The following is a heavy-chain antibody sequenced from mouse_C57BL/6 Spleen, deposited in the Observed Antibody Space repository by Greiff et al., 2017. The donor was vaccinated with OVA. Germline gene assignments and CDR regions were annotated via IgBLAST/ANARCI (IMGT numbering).Heavy chain of an antibody. CDR3: ARDYDWYFDV. CDR2: INPSSGYT. CDR1: GYPFTSYT. J-gene: IGHJ1*03. D-gene: IGHD2-4*01. V-gene: IGHV1-4*01. Sequence: QVPLQQSGAELARPGASVKMSCKASGYPFTSYTMHWVKQRHGQGLEWIGYINPSSGYTKYNQKFKDKATLTADKSSSTAYMQLISLTSDDSAVYYFARDYDWYFDVWGTGTTVTVSS.